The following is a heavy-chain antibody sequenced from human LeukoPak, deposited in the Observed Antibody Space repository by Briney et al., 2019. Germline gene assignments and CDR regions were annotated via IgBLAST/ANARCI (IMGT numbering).Heavy chain of an antibody. CDR1: GFTFSSYA. CDR2: ISDSGGST. CDR3: AEDWDITIFGVVTHSDY. Sequence: PGGSLRLSCAASGFTFSSYAMSWVRQAPGKGLEWVSAISDSGGSTYYADSVKGRFTISRDNSKNTLYLQMNSLRAEDTAVYYCAEDWDITIFGVVTHSDYWGQGTLVTVSS. J-gene: IGHJ4*02. D-gene: IGHD3-3*01. V-gene: IGHV3-23*01.